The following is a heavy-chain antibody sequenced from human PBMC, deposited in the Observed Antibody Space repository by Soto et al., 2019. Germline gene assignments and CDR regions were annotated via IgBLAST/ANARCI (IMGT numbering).Heavy chain of an antibody. CDR2: IIPIFGTA. D-gene: IGHD6-13*01. J-gene: IGHJ5*02. CDR1: GGTFSSYA. Sequence: QVQLVQSGAEVKKPGSSVKVSCKASGGTFSSYAISWVRQAPGQGLEWMGGIIPIFGTANYAQKFQGRVKITADKSTSTAYMELSSLRSEDTAVYYCSAHSSSWGSNWFDPWGQGTLVSVSS. V-gene: IGHV1-69*06. CDR3: SAHSSSWGSNWFDP.